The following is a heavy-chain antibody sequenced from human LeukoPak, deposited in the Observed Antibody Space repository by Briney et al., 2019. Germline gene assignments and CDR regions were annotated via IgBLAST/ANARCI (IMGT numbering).Heavy chain of an antibody. J-gene: IGHJ4*02. V-gene: IGHV3-11*01. D-gene: IGHD3-16*01. CDR1: GFTFSDYY. Sequence: GGSLRLSCAASGFTFSDYYMSWVRQAPGKGLEWVSYVSISGGTIYYADSVKGRFTISRDNAKNTLFLQMNSLRAEDTAVYYCARTLITFGDRSVAMEFDYWGQGTLVTVSS. CDR2: VSISGGTI. CDR3: ARTLITFGDRSVAMEFDY.